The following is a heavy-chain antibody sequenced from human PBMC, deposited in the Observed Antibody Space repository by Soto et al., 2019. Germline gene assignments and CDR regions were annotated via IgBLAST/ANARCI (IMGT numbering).Heavy chain of an antibody. CDR2: IYYSGST. J-gene: IGHJ5*02. Sequence: LSLTCTVSGGSISSSSYYWGWIRQPPGKGLEWIGSIYYSGSTYYRPSLKSRVTISVDTSKNQFSLKLSSVTAADTAVYYCARQVPAAIRLGWFDPWGQGTLVTVSS. CDR1: GGSISSSSYY. V-gene: IGHV4-39*01. D-gene: IGHD2-2*02. CDR3: ARQVPAAIRLGWFDP.